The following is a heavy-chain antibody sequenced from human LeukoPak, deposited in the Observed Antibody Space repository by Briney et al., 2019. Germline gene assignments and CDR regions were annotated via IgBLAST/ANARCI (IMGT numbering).Heavy chain of an antibody. CDR3: ARGTGVYSNDDFDY. CDR1: GYTFIGYY. Sequence: GASVKVSCKASGYTFIGYYMHWVRQAPGQGLEWMGWINPNSGGTNYAQKFQGRVTITRDTSISTAYMELSRLRSDDTAVYYCARGTGVYSNDDFDYWGQGTLVTVSS. V-gene: IGHV1-2*02. D-gene: IGHD4-11*01. CDR2: INPNSGGT. J-gene: IGHJ4*02.